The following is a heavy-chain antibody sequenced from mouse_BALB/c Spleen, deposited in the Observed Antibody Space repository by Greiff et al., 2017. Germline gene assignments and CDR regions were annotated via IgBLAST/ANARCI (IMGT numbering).Heavy chain of an antibody. Sequence: EVQLVESGPELVKPGASVKIPCKASGYTFTDYNMDWVKQSHGKSLEWIGDINPNNGGTIYNQKFKGKATLTVDKSSSTAYMELRSLTSEDTAVYYCARRGYDANYYAMDYWGQGTSVTVSS. CDR3: ARRGYDANYYAMDY. J-gene: IGHJ4*01. D-gene: IGHD2-14*01. V-gene: IGHV1-18*01. CDR2: INPNNGGT. CDR1: GYTFTDYN.